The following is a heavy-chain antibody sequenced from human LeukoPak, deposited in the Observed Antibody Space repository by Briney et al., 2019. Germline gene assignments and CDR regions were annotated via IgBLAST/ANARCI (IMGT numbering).Heavy chain of an antibody. D-gene: IGHD3-22*01. Sequence: ASVKVSCKASGFTFTSSAMQWVRQARGQRLEWIGWIVVGSGNTNYAQKFQERVTITRDMSTSTAYMELSSLRSEDTAVYYCAAGDSSGSLDAFDIWGQGTMVTVSS. CDR1: GFTFTSSA. CDR3: AAGDSSGSLDAFDI. V-gene: IGHV1-58*02. CDR2: IVVGSGNT. J-gene: IGHJ3*02.